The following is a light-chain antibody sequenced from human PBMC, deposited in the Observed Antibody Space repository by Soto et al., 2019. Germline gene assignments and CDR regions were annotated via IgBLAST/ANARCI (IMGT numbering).Light chain of an antibody. V-gene: IGLV1-44*01. J-gene: IGLJ2*01. CDR2: EVS. CDR1: RSNIGSNT. CDR3: SSYSSSSTLL. Sequence: QSVLTQPPSASGTPGQRLTISCSGSRSNIGSNTVSWYQQLPGTAPKLLIYEVSIRPSGVSNRFSGSKSGDRASLTISGLQADDEAEYICSSYSSSSTLLFGGGTKLTVL.